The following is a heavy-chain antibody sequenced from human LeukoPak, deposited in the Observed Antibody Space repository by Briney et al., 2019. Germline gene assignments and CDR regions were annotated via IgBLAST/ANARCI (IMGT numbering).Heavy chain of an antibody. CDR3: ASPHLRFLEWLLPIGHFDY. J-gene: IGHJ4*02. D-gene: IGHD3-3*01. Sequence: GGSLRLSCAASGFTFSSYAMSWVSQAPGKGLEWVSAISGSGGSTYYADSVKGRFTISRDNSKNTLYLQMNSLRAEDTAVYYCASPHLRFLEWLLPIGHFDYWGQGTLVTVSS. CDR1: GFTFSSYA. V-gene: IGHV3-23*01. CDR2: ISGSGGST.